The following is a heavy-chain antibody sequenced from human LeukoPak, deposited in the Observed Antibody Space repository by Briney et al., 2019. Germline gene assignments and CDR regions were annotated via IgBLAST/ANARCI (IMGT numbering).Heavy chain of an antibody. CDR3: ARGGFYTDPDAFDV. J-gene: IGHJ3*01. Sequence: PGGSLRLSCAASGFTFSSYAMNWVRQAPGKGLEWVANIKQDGSEKYYVDSVKGRFTISRDNTKNSLSLQMNSLRVEDTAVYYCARGGFYTDPDAFDVWGQGTMVTVSS. D-gene: IGHD2/OR15-2a*01. CDR2: IKQDGSEK. CDR1: GFTFSSYA. V-gene: IGHV3-7*04.